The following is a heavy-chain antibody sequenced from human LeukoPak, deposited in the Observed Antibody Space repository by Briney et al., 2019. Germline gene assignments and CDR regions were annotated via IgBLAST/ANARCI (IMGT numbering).Heavy chain of an antibody. CDR1: GFTFSSYW. Sequence: GGSLRLSCAASGFTFSSYWMHWARQAPGKGLVWVSRINSDGSSTTYADSVKGRFTISRDNAKNTLYLQRNSLRAEDTAVYYCARDPPMYYYDEPGSRDAFDIWGQGTMVTVSS. J-gene: IGHJ3*02. CDR3: ARDPPMYYYDEPGSRDAFDI. D-gene: IGHD3-22*01. CDR2: INSDGSST. V-gene: IGHV3-74*03.